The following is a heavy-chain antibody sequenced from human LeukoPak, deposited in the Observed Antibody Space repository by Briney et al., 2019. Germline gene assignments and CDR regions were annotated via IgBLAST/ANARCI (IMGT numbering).Heavy chain of an antibody. V-gene: IGHV4-59*01. CDR3: ARGSGWYAY. CDR2: SHYSGTT. D-gene: IGHD6-19*01. CDR1: GVSITNDY. J-gene: IGHJ4*02. Sequence: ASETLSLTCTVSGVSITNDYWSWVRQPPGKGLEWIGYSHYSGTTNYNPSLKSRVTISVDTSQNQFSLRLNSVTAADTAMYYCARGSGWYAYWGQGTLVTVSS.